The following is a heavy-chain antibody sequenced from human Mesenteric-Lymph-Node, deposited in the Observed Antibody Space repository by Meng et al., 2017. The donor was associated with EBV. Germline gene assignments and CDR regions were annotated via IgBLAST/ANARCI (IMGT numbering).Heavy chain of an antibody. CDR2: ITSSGSYI. CDR3: ARAPASSSRYHWYFDI. Sequence: EVQLLESGGXLVKPGXSLRRSXAXSGFTFNSYSMNWVRQAPGKGLEWVSSITSSGSYIYYADSMKGRFTISRDNAKNSLFLQMNSLRAEDTAVYYCARAPASSSRYHWYFDIWGRGTLVTVSS. D-gene: IGHD6-13*01. J-gene: IGHJ2*01. CDR1: GFTFNSYS. V-gene: IGHV3-21*01.